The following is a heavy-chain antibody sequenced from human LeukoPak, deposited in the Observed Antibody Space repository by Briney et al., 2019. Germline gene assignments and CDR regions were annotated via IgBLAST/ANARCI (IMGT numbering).Heavy chain of an antibody. CDR2: IWYDGSNK. V-gene: IGHV3-33*01. CDR3: ARDGQRTYYDILTGYYTPPLDY. D-gene: IGHD3-9*01. J-gene: IGHJ4*02. CDR1: GFTFSSYG. Sequence: PGRSLRLSCAASGFTFSSYGMHWVRQAPGKGLEWVAVIWYDGSNKYYADSVKGRFTISRDNSKNTLYLQMNSLRAEDTAVYYCARDGQRTYYDILTGYYTPPLDYWGQGTLVTVSS.